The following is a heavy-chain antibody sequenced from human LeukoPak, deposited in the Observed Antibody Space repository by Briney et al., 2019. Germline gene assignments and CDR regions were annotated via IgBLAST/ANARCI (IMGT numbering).Heavy chain of an antibody. Sequence: GGSLRLSCVASGFSFSDYSMIWVRQAPGKGLEGISYISRSSRTIDYADSVKGRFTTSRDNAKSSLNLQMNSLRAEDTAVYYCARLAGIPMVRGDLYYFDSWGQGTLVTVSS. CDR3: ARLAGIPMVRGDLYYFDS. D-gene: IGHD3-10*01. CDR2: ISRSSRTI. V-gene: IGHV3-48*04. CDR1: GFSFSDYS. J-gene: IGHJ4*02.